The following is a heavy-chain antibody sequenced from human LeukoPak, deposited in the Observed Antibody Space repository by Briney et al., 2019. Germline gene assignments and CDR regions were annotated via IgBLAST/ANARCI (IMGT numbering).Heavy chain of an antibody. Sequence: GGSLRLSCAASGFAFRNFWMSWVRQAPGKGLELVANTKQDGSGKYYVDSVEGRFTISRDNSRNTLYLQLTNLRAEDTAVYYCARYCGGGSCYSGLDYWGQGTLVTVSS. D-gene: IGHD2-15*01. CDR1: GFAFRNFW. CDR2: TKQDGSGK. V-gene: IGHV3-7*03. CDR3: ARYCGGGSCYSGLDY. J-gene: IGHJ4*02.